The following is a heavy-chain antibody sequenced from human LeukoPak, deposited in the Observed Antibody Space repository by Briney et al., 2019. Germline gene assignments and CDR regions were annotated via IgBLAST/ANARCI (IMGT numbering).Heavy chain of an antibody. CDR2: IYTSGST. V-gene: IGHV4-59*10. CDR3: ARGRNYYDTSGYYYEGDAFDI. J-gene: IGHJ3*02. Sequence: PSETLSLTCAVYGGSFSGYYWSWIRQPAGKGLEWIGRIYTSGSTNYNPSLKSRVTVSLDTSKNQFSLKLSSVTAADTAVYYCARGRNYYDTSGYYYEGDAFDIWGQGTMVTVSS. CDR1: GGSFSGYY. D-gene: IGHD3-22*01.